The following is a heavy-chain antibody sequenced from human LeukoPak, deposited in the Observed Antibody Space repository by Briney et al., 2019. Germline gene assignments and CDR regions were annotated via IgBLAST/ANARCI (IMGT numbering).Heavy chain of an antibody. CDR3: ARTDYDFWSGYYSTDC. J-gene: IGHJ4*02. D-gene: IGHD3-3*01. V-gene: IGHV4-30-4*08. CDR2: IYYSGST. CDR1: GGSISSGDYY. Sequence: TSQTLSLTCTVSGGSISSGDYYWSWIRQPPGKGLEWIGYIYYSGSTYYNPSLKSRVTISVDTSKNQFSLKLSSVTAADTAVYYCARTDYDFWSGYYSTDCWGQGTLVTVSS.